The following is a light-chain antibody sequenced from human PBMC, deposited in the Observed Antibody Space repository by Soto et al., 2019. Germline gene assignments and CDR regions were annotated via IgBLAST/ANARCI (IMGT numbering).Light chain of an antibody. V-gene: IGKV3-20*01. CDR1: QSISSSY. CDR2: DVS. Sequence: EIVLTQSPGTLSLSPGERATLSCRASQSISSSYLAWYQQKPGQAPRLLIYDVSSRATGIPDRFSGSGSGTDFTLTISRLEPEDFAVYYCQQYVSSPPTFGQGTEVEIK. CDR3: QQYVSSPPT. J-gene: IGKJ1*01.